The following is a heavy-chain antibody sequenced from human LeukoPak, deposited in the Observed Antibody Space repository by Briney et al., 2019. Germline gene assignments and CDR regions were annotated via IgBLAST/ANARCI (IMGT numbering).Heavy chain of an antibody. V-gene: IGHV4-59*01. D-gene: IGHD2-15*01. CDR2: IYCSGSS. J-gene: IGHJ6*02. Sequence: SVTLSLTCTVSGCSISSYYWSWIRQPPGKGLEWIGYIYCSGSSNYNPSLKRRVTISVDSSKNQFSLKLSSVTAADTAVYYCARGPYCSGGSCSYYYGMDVWGQGTTVTVSS. CDR3: ARGPYCSGGSCSYYYGMDV. CDR1: GCSISSYY.